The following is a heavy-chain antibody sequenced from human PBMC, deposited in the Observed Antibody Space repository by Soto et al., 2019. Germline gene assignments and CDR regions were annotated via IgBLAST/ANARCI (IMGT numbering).Heavy chain of an antibody. CDR3: AREYLYYYYYYMGV. D-gene: IGHD2-2*02. CDR2: IKQDGSEK. Sequence: GGSLRLSCAASGFTFSSYWMSWVRQAPGKGLEWVANIKQDGSEKYYVDSVKGRFTIPRDNAKNSLYLQMNSLRAEDTAVYYCAREYLYYYYYYMGVWGKGTTVTVSS. J-gene: IGHJ6*03. V-gene: IGHV3-7*01. CDR1: GFTFSSYW.